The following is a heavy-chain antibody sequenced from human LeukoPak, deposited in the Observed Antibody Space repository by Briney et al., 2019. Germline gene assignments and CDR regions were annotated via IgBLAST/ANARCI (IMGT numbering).Heavy chain of an antibody. V-gene: IGHV3-21*01. D-gene: IGHD1-20*01. CDR1: GFTFSSYS. J-gene: IGHJ4*02. CDR2: ISTSSTYI. Sequence: GGSLRLSCAASGFTFSSYSMNWVRQAPGKGLEWVSSISTSSTYIYYADSVKCRFTISRDNAKNSLYLQMTSLRAEDTAVYYCARDPPFIIGTTFFDYWGQGTLVTVSS. CDR3: ARDPPFIIGTTFFDY.